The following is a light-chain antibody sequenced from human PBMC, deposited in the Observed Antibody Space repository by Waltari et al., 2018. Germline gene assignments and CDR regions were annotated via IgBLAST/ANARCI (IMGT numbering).Light chain of an antibody. CDR1: SSDIGRYDL. CDR2: DVT. Sequence: QSALTQPAAVSGSPGQSVTISCTGASSDIGRYDLVSWYQQHPGNDPKLVISDVTKRPSGVSDRFSGSKSGDTASLTISGLQFEDEADYYCCSYAGNYIWVFGGGTRLTVL. J-gene: IGLJ3*02. CDR3: CSYAGNYIWV. V-gene: IGLV2-23*02.